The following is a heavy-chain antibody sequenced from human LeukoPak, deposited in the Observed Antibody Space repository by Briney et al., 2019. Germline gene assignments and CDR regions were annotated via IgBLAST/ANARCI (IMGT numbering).Heavy chain of an antibody. V-gene: IGHV4-59*01. Sequence: SETLSLTCSVSGASISGYYWSWIRQPPGKGLEYIGYFYYTGNTNYNPSLKSRVTISVDTSKNQFSLKLSAVTAADTAVYYCARGRGGGGTSNNWFDPWGQGTHVIVSS. D-gene: IGHD2-15*01. CDR1: GASISGYY. CDR3: ARGRGGGGTSNNWFDP. CDR2: FYYTGNT. J-gene: IGHJ5*02.